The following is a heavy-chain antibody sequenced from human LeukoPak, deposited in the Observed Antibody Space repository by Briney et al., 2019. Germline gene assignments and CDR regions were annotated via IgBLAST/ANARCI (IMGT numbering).Heavy chain of an antibody. J-gene: IGHJ6*03. CDR1: GFTFSSYS. Sequence: NPGGSLRLSCAASGFTFSSYSMNWVRQAPGKGLEWVSSISSSSSYIYYADSVKGRFTISRDNAKNPLYLQMNSLRAEDTAVYYCARSGGSTVFYYMDVWGKGTTVTVSS. CDR2: ISSSSSYI. D-gene: IGHD2-8*02. V-gene: IGHV3-21*01. CDR3: ARSGGSTVFYYMDV.